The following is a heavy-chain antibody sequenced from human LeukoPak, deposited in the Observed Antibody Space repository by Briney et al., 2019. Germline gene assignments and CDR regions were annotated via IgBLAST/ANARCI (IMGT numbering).Heavy chain of an antibody. CDR2: IYYSGIT. CDR1: GCSISSSSYY. CDR3: ARRYSYSNGYYSYLDY. D-gene: IGHD5-18*01. Sequence: SETLSLTCTVSGCSISSSSYYWVWIRQPPGKGLQWLGYIYYSGITYNDSSLKSRVTITVDTSKNQFSLKLSSVTAADTAVYYCARRYSYSNGYYSYLDYWGQGILVTVSS. V-gene: IGHV4-39*01. J-gene: IGHJ4*02.